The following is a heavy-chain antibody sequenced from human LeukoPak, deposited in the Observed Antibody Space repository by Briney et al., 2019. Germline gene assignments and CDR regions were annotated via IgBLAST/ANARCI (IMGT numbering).Heavy chain of an antibody. J-gene: IGHJ4*02. D-gene: IGHD3-22*01. CDR1: GFTVSSNY. CDR3: AKGDYYDTWSFDY. CDR2: IYSGGLT. Sequence: PGGSLRLSCAASGFTVSSNYMSWVRQAPGKGLEWVSVIYSGGLTYYADSAKGRFTISRDNSKNTLYLQMNSLRAEDTAVYYCAKGDYYDTWSFDYWGQGTLVTVSS. V-gene: IGHV3-53*05.